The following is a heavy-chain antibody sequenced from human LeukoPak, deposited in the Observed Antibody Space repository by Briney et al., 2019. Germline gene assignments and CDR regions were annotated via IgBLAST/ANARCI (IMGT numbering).Heavy chain of an antibody. D-gene: IGHD3-22*01. V-gene: IGHV1-2*02. CDR2: INPNSGGT. CDR1: GYTFTGYY. CDR3: ARTPDYYDSSGYYGY. Sequence: ASVKVSCKASGYTFTGYYMHWVRQAPRQGLEWMGWINPNSGGTNYAQKFQGRVTMTRDTSISTAYMELSRLRSDDTAVYYCARTPDYYDSSGYYGYWGQGTLVTVSS. J-gene: IGHJ4*02.